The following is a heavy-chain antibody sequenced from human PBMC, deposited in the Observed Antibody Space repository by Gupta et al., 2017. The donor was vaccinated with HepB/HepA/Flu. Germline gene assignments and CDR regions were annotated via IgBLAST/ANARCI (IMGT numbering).Heavy chain of an antibody. CDR2: VSDTGDRT. CDR1: GFTFAHYA. J-gene: IGHJ4*02. D-gene: IGHD5-18*01. V-gene: IGHV3-23*01. CDR3: AKVPWIPLWKYFDK. Sequence: EVQLLESGGGLVQPGGSLRLSCAASGFTFAHYAMAWVRQAPGKGLEWVSSVSDTGDRTYDADSGNGRFTSSRDNSKNKLDLQMKSLRAEDTALYYCAKVPWIPLWKYFDKCGQGTLVTVSS.